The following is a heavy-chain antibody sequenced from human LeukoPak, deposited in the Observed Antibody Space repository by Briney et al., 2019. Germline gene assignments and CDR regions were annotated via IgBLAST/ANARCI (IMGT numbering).Heavy chain of an antibody. CDR3: ARGARVYYYDSSGYTY. Sequence: ASVKVSCKASGYTFTSYYMPWVRQAPGQGLEWMGIINPSGGSTSYAQKFQGRVTMTRDTSTSTVYMELSSLRSEDTAVYYCARGARVYYYDSSGYTYWGQGTLVTVSS. V-gene: IGHV1-46*01. CDR2: INPSGGST. D-gene: IGHD3-22*01. J-gene: IGHJ4*02. CDR1: GYTFTSYY.